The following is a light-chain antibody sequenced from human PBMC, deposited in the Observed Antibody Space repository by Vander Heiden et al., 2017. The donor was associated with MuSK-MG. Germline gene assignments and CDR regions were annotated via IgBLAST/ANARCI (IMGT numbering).Light chain of an antibody. CDR2: TAS. CDR3: QQSDSTPYT. Sequence: IQMTQSPSSLSASVGDRVTITCRASQTVSIYLNWYQQIPGKSPKLLIYTASSLQSGVPSRFSGSGSGTDFTLTISKLQPEDLATYYCQQSDSTPYTFGQGTKLEIK. CDR1: QTVSIY. J-gene: IGKJ2*01. V-gene: IGKV1-39*01.